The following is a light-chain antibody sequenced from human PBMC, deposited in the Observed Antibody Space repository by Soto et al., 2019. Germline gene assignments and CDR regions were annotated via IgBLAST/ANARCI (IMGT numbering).Light chain of an antibody. V-gene: IGLV3-21*02. CDR3: QVWDPSSDPNYV. J-gene: IGLJ1*01. CDR2: DDS. CDR1: NIGSKG. Sequence: SYELTQPPSVSVAPGQTARITCGGNNIGSKGVHWYQQKPGQAPVLVVYDDSDRPSGIPERFSGSKSGNTATLTISRVEVGDEADYFCQVWDPSSDPNYVFGTGTKVTVL.